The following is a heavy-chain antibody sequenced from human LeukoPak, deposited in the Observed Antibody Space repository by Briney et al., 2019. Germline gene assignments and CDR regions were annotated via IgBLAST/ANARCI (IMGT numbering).Heavy chain of an antibody. CDR1: GFTFSSYG. D-gene: IGHD6-19*01. J-gene: IGHJ4*02. CDR2: IRSDGSYK. Sequence: SWGSLRLSCAASGFTFSSYGMHWVRQAPGKGLEWVAFIRSDGSYKYYADSVKGRFTISRDNSKNMVYLQMNSLRAEDTAVYYCATTLGSGWKFDYWGQGTLVTVSS. CDR3: ATTLGSGWKFDY. V-gene: IGHV3-30*02.